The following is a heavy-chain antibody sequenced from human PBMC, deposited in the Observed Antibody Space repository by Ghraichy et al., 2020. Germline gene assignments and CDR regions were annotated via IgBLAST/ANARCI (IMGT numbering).Heavy chain of an antibody. Sequence: GGSLRLSCAASGFTFSGYSMNWVRQAPGKGLEWVSSISSSSSYIYYADSVKGRFTISRDNAKNSLYLQMNSLRAEDTAVYYCAKSIAVATFDSWGQGTLVTVSS. CDR3: AKSIAVATFDS. V-gene: IGHV3-21*01. D-gene: IGHD6-19*01. CDR2: ISSSSSYI. J-gene: IGHJ4*02. CDR1: GFTFSGYS.